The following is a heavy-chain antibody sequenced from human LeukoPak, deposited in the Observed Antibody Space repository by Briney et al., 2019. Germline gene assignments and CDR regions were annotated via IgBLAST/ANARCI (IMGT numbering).Heavy chain of an antibody. Sequence: PGGSLRLSCAVSGFTVSSHYMSWVRQAPGKGLEWVSVIYSGNTTYYADYVRGRFTISRHNSQNTLNLQMNSLRSEDTAIYYCARALRARTAFDIWGQGTMVSVSS. CDR1: GFTVSSHY. V-gene: IGHV3-53*04. J-gene: IGHJ3*02. CDR2: IYSGNTT. CDR3: ARALRARTAFDI.